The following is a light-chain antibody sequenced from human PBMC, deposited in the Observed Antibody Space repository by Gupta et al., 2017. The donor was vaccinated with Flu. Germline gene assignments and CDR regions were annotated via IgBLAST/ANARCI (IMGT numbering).Light chain of an antibody. J-gene: IGKJ2*03. Sequence: EIVLTQSPGTLSLSPGERATLSCRASQSVSSSYLAWYQQKPGQAPRLLIYGASSRATGIPDRFSGSGSGTDFTLTISRLEPEDFAVYYCQQEGSSPYSFGQGTKVEIK. CDR2: GAS. CDR1: QSVSSSY. CDR3: QQEGSSPYS. V-gene: IGKV3-20*01.